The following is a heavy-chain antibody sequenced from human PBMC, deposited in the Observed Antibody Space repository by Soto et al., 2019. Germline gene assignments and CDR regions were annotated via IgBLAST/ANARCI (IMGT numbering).Heavy chain of an antibody. J-gene: IGHJ4*02. V-gene: IGHV4-59*01. CDR3: ARLGYSYGYFDY. D-gene: IGHD5-18*01. Sequence: SETLSLTCTVSGGSISSYYWSWIRQPPGKGLEWIGYIYYSGSTNYNPSLKSRVTISVDTSKNQFSLKLSSVTAADTAVYYCARLGYSYGYFDYWGQGTLVTVSS. CDR2: IYYSGST. CDR1: GGSISSYY.